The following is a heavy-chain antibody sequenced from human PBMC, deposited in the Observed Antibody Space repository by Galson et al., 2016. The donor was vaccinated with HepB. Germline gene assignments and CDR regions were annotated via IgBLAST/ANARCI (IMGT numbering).Heavy chain of an antibody. V-gene: IGHV3-23*01. D-gene: IGHD5-24*01. Sequence: SLRLSCAASGFSFSSHAMSWVRQAPGKGLEWVSGIIGSGGDTYYTDSVKGRFTISRDNSKNTLYLQMNNLRAEDTAVYYCAKVAPDAYSRYYYYYMDVWGKGTTVTVSS. J-gene: IGHJ6*03. CDR3: AKVAPDAYSRYYYYYMDV. CDR2: IIGSGGDT. CDR1: GFSFSSHA.